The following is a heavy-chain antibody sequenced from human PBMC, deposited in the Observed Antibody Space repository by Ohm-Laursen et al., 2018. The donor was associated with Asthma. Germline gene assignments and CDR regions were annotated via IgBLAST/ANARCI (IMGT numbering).Heavy chain of an antibody. CDR2: ISYDGSNK. V-gene: IGHV3-30-3*01. CDR1: GFTFSSYA. D-gene: IGHD2-15*01. Sequence: SSLRLSCTASGFTFSSYAMHWVRQAPGKGLEWVAVISYDGSNKYYADSVKGRFTISRDNSKNTLYLQMNSLRAEDTAVYYCARDLSLYCSGGSCYSDPFYYYYGMDVWGQGTTVTVSS. J-gene: IGHJ6*02. CDR3: ARDLSLYCSGGSCYSDPFYYYYGMDV.